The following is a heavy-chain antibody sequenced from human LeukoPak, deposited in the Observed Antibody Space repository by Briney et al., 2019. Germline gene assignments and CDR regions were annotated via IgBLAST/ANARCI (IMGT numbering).Heavy chain of an antibody. D-gene: IGHD4-11*01. CDR3: ASGSDILYRSFDY. CDR1: GGAVSSGSYY. Sequence: SETLSLTCTVSGGAVSSGSYYWSWIRQPPGKGLEWIGYIYYSGSTNYNPSLKSRVTISVDTSKSQFSLKLSSVTAADTAVYYCASGSDILYRSFDYWGQGTLVTVSS. J-gene: IGHJ4*02. V-gene: IGHV4-61*01. CDR2: IYYSGST.